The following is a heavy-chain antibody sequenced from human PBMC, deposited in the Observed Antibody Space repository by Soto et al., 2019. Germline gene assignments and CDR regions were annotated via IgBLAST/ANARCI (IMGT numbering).Heavy chain of an antibody. Sequence: EVQLVESGGGLVQPGGSLRLSCAASGFTFSSYWMHWVRQAPGKGLVWVSRINSDGSSTTYADSVKGRFTISRDNAKNTLYLQMNRLRAEDTAVYYCARVEPCSSTSCYSVFDYWGQGTLVTVSS. D-gene: IGHD2-2*01. CDR3: ARVEPCSSTSCYSVFDY. CDR2: INSDGSST. V-gene: IGHV3-74*03. CDR1: GFTFSSYW. J-gene: IGHJ4*02.